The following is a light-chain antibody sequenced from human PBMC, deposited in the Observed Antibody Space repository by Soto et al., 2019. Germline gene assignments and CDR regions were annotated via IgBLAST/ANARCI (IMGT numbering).Light chain of an antibody. CDR2: GAS. CDR3: QQYSNWPPDT. J-gene: IGKJ2*01. Sequence: EIVMTQSPGTLSVSPGERVTLSCRASQSVSSNLAWYQQRPGQAPRLLLYGASTRATGIPARFSGSGSGTEFTLTISGLQSEDFAVYYCQQYSNWPPDTFGQGTKLEIK. CDR1: QSVSSN. V-gene: IGKV3-15*01.